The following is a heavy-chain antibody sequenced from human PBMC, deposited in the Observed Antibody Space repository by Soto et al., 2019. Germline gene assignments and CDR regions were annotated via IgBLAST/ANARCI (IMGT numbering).Heavy chain of an antibody. CDR1: GFTFSSFA. V-gene: IGHV3-23*01. CDR2: ISGSGDGT. D-gene: IGHD5-18*01. J-gene: IGHJ4*02. Sequence: GGSLRFSCAASGFTFSSFALSWVRQAPGKGLEWVSAISGSGDGTDYADSVKGRFTISRDNSKNTLYLQMNSLRAEDTAVYYCAGPGYSSQDYWGQGALVTVSS. CDR3: AGPGYSSQDY.